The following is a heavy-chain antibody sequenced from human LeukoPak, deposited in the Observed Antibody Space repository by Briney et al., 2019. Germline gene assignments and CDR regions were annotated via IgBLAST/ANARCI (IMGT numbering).Heavy chain of an antibody. CDR1: GFPFSSYA. V-gene: IGHV3-23*01. CDR3: AKDLRSRIAAAGAPDY. CDR2: ISDSGGST. Sequence: PGGSLRLSCAASGFPFSSYAMSWVRQAPGEGLEWVSGISDSGGSTYYTDSVKGRSTISRDNSKNTIYLQMNSLRAEDTAVYYCAKDLRSRIAAAGAPDYWGQGTLVTVSS. D-gene: IGHD6-13*01. J-gene: IGHJ4*02.